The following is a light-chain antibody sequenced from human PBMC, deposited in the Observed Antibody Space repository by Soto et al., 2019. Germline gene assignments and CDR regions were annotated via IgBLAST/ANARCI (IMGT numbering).Light chain of an antibody. CDR2: KAS. CDR1: QSIFTW. V-gene: IGKV1-5*03. CDR3: QQSNSYPVT. Sequence: DIQMTQSPSTLSASVGDRVTITCRASQSIFTWLAWFQQKPGKAPKLLIYKASNLESGVPSRFTGSGSATEFTLTITSLQPDDFATYYCQQSNSYPVTFGQGTRLEIK. J-gene: IGKJ5*01.